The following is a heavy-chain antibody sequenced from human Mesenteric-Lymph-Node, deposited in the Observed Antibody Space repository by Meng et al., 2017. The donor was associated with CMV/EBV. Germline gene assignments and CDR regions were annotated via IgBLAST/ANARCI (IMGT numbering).Heavy chain of an antibody. CDR3: ARLISGNLYYYYGLDV. D-gene: IGHD1-1*01. V-gene: IGHV5-51*01. J-gene: IGHJ6*02. Sequence: GESLKISCKGSGYSFANYWIGWVRQMPGTGLDWMGIIFPGDSDTKYSSSFQGQVTISADKSISTAYLQWSSLKASDTAMYYCARLISGNLYYYYGLDVWGQGTTVTVSS. CDR2: IFPGDSDT. CDR1: GYSFANYW.